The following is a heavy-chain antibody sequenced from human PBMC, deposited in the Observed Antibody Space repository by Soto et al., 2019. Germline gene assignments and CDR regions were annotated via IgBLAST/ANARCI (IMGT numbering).Heavy chain of an antibody. CDR2: IYYIGST. CDR3: ARARRYCSGGSCFSYYYYGMDV. Sequence: ETLSLTSTVPGCSISSYYWSWIRQPPGKGLESIGYIYYIGSTNYNPSLKSRVTISVDTSKNQFSLKLSSVTAADTAVYYCARARRYCSGGSCFSYYYYGMDVWGQGTTVTVSS. CDR1: GCSISSYY. J-gene: IGHJ6*02. D-gene: IGHD2-15*01. V-gene: IGHV4-59*01.